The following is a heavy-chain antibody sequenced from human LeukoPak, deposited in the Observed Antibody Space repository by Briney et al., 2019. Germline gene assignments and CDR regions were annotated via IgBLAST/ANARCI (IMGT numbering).Heavy chain of an antibody. CDR3: ARDAHGISHWFDP. CDR2: INPNSGGT. V-gene: IGHV1-2*02. D-gene: IGHD3-9*01. J-gene: IGHJ5*02. Sequence: GASVKVSCKASGYTFTGYYMHWVRQAPGQGLEWMGWINPNSGGTNYAQKFQGRVTMTRDTSISTAYMELSRLRSDDTAVYYCARDAHGISHWFDPWGQGTLVTVSS. CDR1: GYTFTGYY.